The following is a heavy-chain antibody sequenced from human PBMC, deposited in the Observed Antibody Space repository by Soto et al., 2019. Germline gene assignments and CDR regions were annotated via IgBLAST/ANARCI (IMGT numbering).Heavy chain of an antibody. J-gene: IGHJ4*02. CDR3: AKSNYYDSSAGNDY. CDR2: ISGSGGST. V-gene: IGHV3-23*01. Sequence: PGGSLRLSCAASGFTFSSYAMRWVRHAPGKGLEWVSAISGSGGSTYYADSVKGRFTISRDNSKNTLYLQMNSLRAEDTAVYYCAKSNYYDSSAGNDYWGQGTLVTVSS. CDR1: GFTFSSYA. D-gene: IGHD3-22*01.